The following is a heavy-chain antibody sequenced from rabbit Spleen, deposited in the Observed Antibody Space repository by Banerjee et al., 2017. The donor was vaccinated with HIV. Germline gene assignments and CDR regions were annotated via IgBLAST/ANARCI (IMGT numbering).Heavy chain of an antibody. Sequence: QEQLEESGGGLVKPEGSLTLTCIASGVSFSGDSYMCWVRQAPGRGLEWIACIDIGSSGFTYFASWAKGRFTISKTSSTTVTLQMTSLTAADTATYFCARDSGSSFSSYGMDLWGPGTLVTVS. CDR2: IDIGSSGFT. J-gene: IGHJ6*01. CDR3: ARDSGSSFSSYGMDL. V-gene: IGHV1S45*01. D-gene: IGHD8-1*01. CDR1: GVSFSGDSY.